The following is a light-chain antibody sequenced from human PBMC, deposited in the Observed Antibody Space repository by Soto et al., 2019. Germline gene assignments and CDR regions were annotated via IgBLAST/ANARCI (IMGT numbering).Light chain of an antibody. CDR3: QQRIPWPFT. CDR1: QSISSY. CDR2: DAS. J-gene: IGKJ3*01. Sequence: IVLTQSPATLSLSPGERATLSCRASQSISSYLAWYRQKPDQAPRLLIYDASNSATGIPARFSGRGSGTDITLTISIREPEDFEVSDCQQRIPWPFTFGPGNKVDIK. V-gene: IGKV3-11*01.